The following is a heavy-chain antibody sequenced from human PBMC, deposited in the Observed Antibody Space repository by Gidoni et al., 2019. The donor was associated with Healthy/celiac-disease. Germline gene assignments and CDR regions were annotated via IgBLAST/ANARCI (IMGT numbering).Heavy chain of an antibody. Sequence: QVQLVQSGAEVKKPGASVKVSCKASGYTFTSYDINWVRQATGQGLEWMGWLNPNSCNTGYAQKFQGRVTMTRNTSISTAYMELSSLRSEDTAVYYCARRGYDYVWGSYRSDFWYFDLWGRGTLVTVSS. J-gene: IGHJ2*01. D-gene: IGHD3-16*02. V-gene: IGHV1-8*01. CDR3: ARRGYDYVWGSYRSDFWYFDL. CDR2: LNPNSCNT. CDR1: GYTFTSYD.